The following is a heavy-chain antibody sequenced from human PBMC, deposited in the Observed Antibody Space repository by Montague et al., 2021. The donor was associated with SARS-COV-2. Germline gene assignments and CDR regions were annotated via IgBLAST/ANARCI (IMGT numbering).Heavy chain of an antibody. CDR1: GFTFSNSP. Sequence: SLRLSCAASGFTFSNSPMSWVRQAPGKGLDWVSVIHSAGRGTYYXGSXQGRFTISRDNLKNTVYLQMNSLRDVDTALYYCAKVGDILAGYSLINLDAWGQGTLVVVSS. CDR3: AKVGDILAGYSLINLDA. D-gene: IGHD3-9*01. V-gene: IGHV3-23*03. J-gene: IGHJ5*02. CDR2: IHSAGRGT.